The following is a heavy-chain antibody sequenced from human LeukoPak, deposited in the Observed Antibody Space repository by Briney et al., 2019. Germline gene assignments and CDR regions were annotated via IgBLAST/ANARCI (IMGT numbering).Heavy chain of an antibody. J-gene: IGHJ4*02. CDR2: ISYDGSNK. CDR3: ARDPRAVYYFDY. CDR1: GFTFSSYA. V-gene: IGHV3-30-3*01. Sequence: PGGSLRLSCAASGFTFSSYAMHWVRQAPGKGLGWVAVISYDGSNKYYADSVKGRFTISRDNSKNTLYLQMNSLRAEDTAVYYCARDPRAVYYFDYWGQGTLVTVSS.